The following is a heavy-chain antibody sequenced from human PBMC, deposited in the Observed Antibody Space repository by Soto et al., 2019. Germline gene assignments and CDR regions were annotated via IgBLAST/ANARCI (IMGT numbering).Heavy chain of an antibody. Sequence: GGSLRLSCAASGFTFSNYGMHWVRQAPGKGLEWVSVIANDVGDKKYANSVKGRFTISRENAKNTMYPQMNSLRAEDSAVYYCAKDLKVAAAGYFFDHWGQGTLVTVSS. CDR1: GFTFSNYG. CDR3: AKDLKVAAAGYFFDH. CDR2: IANDVGDK. V-gene: IGHV3-30*18. J-gene: IGHJ4*02. D-gene: IGHD6-13*01.